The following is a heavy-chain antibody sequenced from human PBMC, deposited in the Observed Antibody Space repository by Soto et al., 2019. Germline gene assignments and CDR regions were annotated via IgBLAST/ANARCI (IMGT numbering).Heavy chain of an antibody. V-gene: IGHV3-30*18. CDR1: GFTFSTYG. D-gene: IGHD6-13*01. Sequence: LRLSCAASGFTFSTYGMHWVRQAPGKGLEWVAAMSYDGTKQYYVDSVKGRFTISRDNSRNTLFLQLNSLRDEDTAVYYCAKEYGSTWIDHWGQGTPVTVSS. CDR2: MSYDGTKQ. CDR3: AKEYGSTWIDH. J-gene: IGHJ4*02.